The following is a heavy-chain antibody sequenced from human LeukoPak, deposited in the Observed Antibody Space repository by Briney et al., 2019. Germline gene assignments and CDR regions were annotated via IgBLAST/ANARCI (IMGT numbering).Heavy chain of an antibody. CDR1: GFTFSNAW. Sequence: PGGSLRLSCAASGFTFSNAWMSWVRQAPGKGLEWVGRIKSKTDGGTTDYAAPVKGRFTISRDDSKNTLYLQMNSLKTEDTAVYYCTTKLVVVVAAPYYGMDVWGQGTTVTVSS. CDR2: IKSKTDGGTT. J-gene: IGHJ6*02. D-gene: IGHD2-15*01. V-gene: IGHV3-15*01. CDR3: TTKLVVVVAAPYYGMDV.